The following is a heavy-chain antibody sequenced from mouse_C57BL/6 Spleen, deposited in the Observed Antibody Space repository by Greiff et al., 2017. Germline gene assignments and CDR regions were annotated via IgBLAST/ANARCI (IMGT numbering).Heavy chain of an antibody. D-gene: IGHD1-1*01. J-gene: IGHJ1*03. V-gene: IGHV1-64*01. CDR1: GYTFTSYW. Sequence: VQLQQPGAELVKPGASVKLSCKASGYTFTSYWMHWVKQRPGPGLEWIGMIHPNSGSTNYNEKFKSKATLTVDKSSSTAYMQLSSLTSDDSAVYYCASTTVVATNFDVWGTGTTVTVSS. CDR3: ASTTVVATNFDV. CDR2: IHPNSGST.